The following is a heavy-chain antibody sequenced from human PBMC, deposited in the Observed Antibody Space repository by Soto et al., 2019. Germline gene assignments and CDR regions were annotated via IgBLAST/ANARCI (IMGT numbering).Heavy chain of an antibody. V-gene: IGHV4-30-4*03. CDR3: GRMSGTYYVPAY. D-gene: IGHD1-26*01. J-gene: IGHJ4*02. Sequence: QVQLQESGPRLVESSQTLSLTCTVSNASITSSGYYWSWVRQPPGKRLEWIGYIYHSGSTFNSPSLRSRLTWSVETSNNQSTLTLRSVTGADTAVYHWGRMSGTYYVPAYWGQGPLVTV. CDR2: IYHSGST. CDR1: NASITSSGYY.